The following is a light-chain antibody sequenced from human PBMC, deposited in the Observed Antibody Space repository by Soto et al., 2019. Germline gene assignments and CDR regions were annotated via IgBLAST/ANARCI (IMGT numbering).Light chain of an antibody. Sequence: QSVLTQPASVSGSPGQSITISCTGTSSDVGGFNSVSWYQLRPGTAPKLILYDVVDRPSGGSYRFSGSQSGNTASLTISGLRAADEADYFCSSYTRPITNVSGRGTKVPLL. CDR2: DVV. V-gene: IGLV2-14*03. CDR3: SSYTRPITNV. J-gene: IGLJ1*01. CDR1: SSDVGGFNS.